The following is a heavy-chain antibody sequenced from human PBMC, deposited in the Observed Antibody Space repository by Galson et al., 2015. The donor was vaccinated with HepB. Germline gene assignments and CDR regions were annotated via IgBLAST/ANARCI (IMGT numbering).Heavy chain of an antibody. Sequence: SLRLSCAASGFTFSDYYMSWIRQAPGKGLEWVSYISSSSSYTNYADSVKGRFTISRDNAKNSLYLQMNSLRAEDTAVYYCARDLVGVGPNWFDPWGQGALVTVSS. V-gene: IGHV3-11*06. CDR2: ISSSSSYT. D-gene: IGHD3-3*01. J-gene: IGHJ5*02. CDR3: ARDLVGVGPNWFDP. CDR1: GFTFSDYY.